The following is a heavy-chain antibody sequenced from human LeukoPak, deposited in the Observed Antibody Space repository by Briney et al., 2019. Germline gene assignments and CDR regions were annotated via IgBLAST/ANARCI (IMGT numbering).Heavy chain of an antibody. Sequence: GGSLRLSCAASGFTVSSNYMSWVRQAPGKGLEWVSVIYSGGSTYYADSVKGRFTISRDNSKNTLYLQMNSLRAEDTAVHYCARDAESRDGYVRPNFDYWGQGTLVTVSS. CDR1: GFTVSSNY. J-gene: IGHJ4*02. CDR2: IYSGGST. D-gene: IGHD5-24*01. V-gene: IGHV3-66*01. CDR3: ARDAESRDGYVRPNFDY.